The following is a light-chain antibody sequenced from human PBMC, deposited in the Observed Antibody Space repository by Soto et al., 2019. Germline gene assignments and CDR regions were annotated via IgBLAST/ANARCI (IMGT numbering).Light chain of an antibody. V-gene: IGKV1-33*01. J-gene: IGKJ5*01. CDR2: DAS. CDR3: QQYGNFPIT. Sequence: DLQMTQSPSSLPASVGDRVTITCQASQGISNHLNWYQQKPGKAPNLIIYDASKLETGVPPRFSGSGSGTDFTFAISSLQPEDIATYYCQQYGNFPITFGQGTRLEIK. CDR1: QGISNH.